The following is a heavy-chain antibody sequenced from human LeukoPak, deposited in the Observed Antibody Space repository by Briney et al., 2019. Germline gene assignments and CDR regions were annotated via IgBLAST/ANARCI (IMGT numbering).Heavy chain of an antibody. D-gene: IGHD3-10*01. Sequence: SGGSLRLSCAASGFTFSSYAMSWVRQAPGKGLEWVSAISGSGGSTYYADSVKGRFTISRDNSKNTLYLQMNSLRAEDTAVYYCAKAELWFGELSPFDYWGQGTRVTVSS. CDR3: AKAELWFGELSPFDY. V-gene: IGHV3-23*01. J-gene: IGHJ4*02. CDR1: GFTFSSYA. CDR2: ISGSGGST.